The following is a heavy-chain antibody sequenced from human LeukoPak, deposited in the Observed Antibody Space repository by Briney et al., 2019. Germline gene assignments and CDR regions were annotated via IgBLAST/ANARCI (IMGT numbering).Heavy chain of an antibody. Sequence: GGSLRLSCAASGFTFSSYAMSWVRQAPGQGLEWVSAISGSGGSTYYADSVKGRFTISRDNSKNTLYLQMNSLRDEDTAVYYCAKVVRSSWYNFDYWGQGTLVTVSS. J-gene: IGHJ4*02. CDR3: AKVVRSSWYNFDY. V-gene: IGHV3-23*01. CDR2: ISGSGGST. D-gene: IGHD6-13*01. CDR1: GFTFSSYA.